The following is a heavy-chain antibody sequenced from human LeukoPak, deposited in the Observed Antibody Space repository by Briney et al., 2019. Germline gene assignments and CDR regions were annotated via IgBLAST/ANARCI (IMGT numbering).Heavy chain of an antibody. CDR1: DGSISSSSYY. CDR2: IYYSGST. CDR3: ARIHYDFWSGLSSKFDY. V-gene: IGHV4-39*07. Sequence: PSETLSLTCTVSDGSISSSSYYWGWIRQPPGKGLEWIGSIYYSGSTYYNPSLKSRVTISVDTSKNQFSLKLSSVTAADTAVYYCARIHYDFWSGLSSKFDYWGQGTLVTVSS. D-gene: IGHD3-3*01. J-gene: IGHJ4*02.